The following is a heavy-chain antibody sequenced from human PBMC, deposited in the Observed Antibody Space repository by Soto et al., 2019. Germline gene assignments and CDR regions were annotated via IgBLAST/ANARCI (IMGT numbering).Heavy chain of an antibody. V-gene: IGHV4-39*01. Sequence: SETLSLTCTFSGGSISSSSYYWGWIRQPPGKGLEWIGSIYYSGSTYYNPSLKSRVTISVDTSKNQFSLKLSSVTAADTAVYYCARNTAHYDILTGYYKGAIFDYWGQGTLVTVSS. CDR1: GGSISSSSYY. D-gene: IGHD3-9*01. J-gene: IGHJ4*02. CDR3: ARNTAHYDILTGYYKGAIFDY. CDR2: IYYSGST.